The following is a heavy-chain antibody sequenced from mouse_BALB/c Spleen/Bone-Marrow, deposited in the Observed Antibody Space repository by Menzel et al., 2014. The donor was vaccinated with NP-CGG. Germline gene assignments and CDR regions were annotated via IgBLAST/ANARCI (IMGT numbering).Heavy chain of an antibody. D-gene: IGHD1-1*02. V-gene: IGHV2-6-7*01. CDR3: ARHCGSDYYAMDY. Sequence: QVQLQQSGPGLVAPSQSLSITCTVSGFSLTGYGVNWVRQPPGKGLEWLGMIWGDGRTDYNSALKSRLSISKDNSKSQVFLKMNSLQTDDTARYYCARHCGSDYYAMDYWGQGTSVTVSS. CDR1: GFSLTGYG. CDR2: IWGDGRT. J-gene: IGHJ4*01.